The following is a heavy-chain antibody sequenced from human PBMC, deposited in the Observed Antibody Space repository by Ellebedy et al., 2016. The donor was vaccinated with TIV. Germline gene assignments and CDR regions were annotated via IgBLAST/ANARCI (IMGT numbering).Heavy chain of an antibody. CDR1: GYTFTSYG. D-gene: IGHD3-9*01. J-gene: IGHJ4*02. CDR2: ISAYNGNT. V-gene: IGHV1-18*04. CDR3: ARDRSIILTGSDPDY. Sequence: AASVKVSCKASGYTFTSYGLSWARQAPGQGLEWMGWISAYNGNTNYAQNLQGRVTMTTDTSTTTAYMELRGLRSDDTAVYYCARDRSIILTGSDPDYWGQGTLVTVSS.